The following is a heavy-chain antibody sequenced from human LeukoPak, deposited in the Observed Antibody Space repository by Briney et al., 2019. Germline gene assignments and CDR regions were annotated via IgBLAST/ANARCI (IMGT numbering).Heavy chain of an antibody. CDR1: GFAFDDYA. V-gene: IGHV3-43D*04. D-gene: IGHD2-15*01. CDR3: AKDIGGYCSGGSCYDAAYYYYYGMDV. CDR2: ISWDGGST. Sequence: GGSLRLSCAASGFAFDDYAMHWVRQAPGKGLEWVSLISWDGGSTYYADSVKGRFTISRDNSKNSLYLQMNSLRAEDTALYYGAKDIGGYCSGGSCYDAAYYYYYGMDVWGKGTTVSVSS. J-gene: IGHJ6*04.